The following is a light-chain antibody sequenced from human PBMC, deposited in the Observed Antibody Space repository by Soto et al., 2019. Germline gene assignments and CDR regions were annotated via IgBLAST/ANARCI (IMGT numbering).Light chain of an antibody. CDR1: HDIRNY. CDR2: AAS. J-gene: IGKJ4*01. Sequence: DIQMTQSPSAMSASVGDRVTITCRASHDIRNYLAWFQLKPGKVPKRLIYAASSLQSGVPSRFSGSGSGTEFPLKIGSLQPEVFAIYYCVQQKSYPLTFGGGTKVEIK. V-gene: IGKV1-17*03. CDR3: VQQKSYPLT.